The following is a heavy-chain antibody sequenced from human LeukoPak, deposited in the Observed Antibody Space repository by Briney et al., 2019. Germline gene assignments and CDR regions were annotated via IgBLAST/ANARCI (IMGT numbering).Heavy chain of an antibody. J-gene: IGHJ3*02. D-gene: IGHD6-19*01. CDR2: MNTDGSEK. V-gene: IGHV3-7*01. CDR1: GFSFSSYW. CDR3: ARDPGWGAFDI. Sequence: GGSLRLSCAASGFSFSSYWMDWVRQAPGKGLEWVAIMNTDGSEKGYVDSVKGRFTISRDNAKNSLYLQMNSLGVEDTAVYYCARDPGWGAFDIWGQGTMDTVSS.